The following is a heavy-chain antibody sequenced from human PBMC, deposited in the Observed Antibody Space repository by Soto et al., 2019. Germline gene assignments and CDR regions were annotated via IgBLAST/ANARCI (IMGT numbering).Heavy chain of an antibody. J-gene: IGHJ4*02. V-gene: IGHV3-21*06. D-gene: IGHD4-17*01. Sequence: EVQLVESGGSLVKPGGSLRLSCAASGLSFSSYSMNWVRQASGRGLEWVSSISSLSNHIYYADSVKGRFTISRDNAKNSLYLQMKSLRAEDTAVYYCARDEYGDFFDYWGQGTLVTVSS. CDR3: ARDEYGDFFDY. CDR1: GLSFSSYS. CDR2: ISSLSNHI.